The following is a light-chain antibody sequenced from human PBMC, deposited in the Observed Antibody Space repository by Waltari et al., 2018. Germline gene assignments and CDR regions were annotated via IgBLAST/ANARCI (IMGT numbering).Light chain of an antibody. CDR3: AAWDHSLSGRV. Sequence: QSVLIQPPSASGTPGQRVTISCSGSSSYIYWYQQLPGTAPKLLIYRDNQRPPGVPDRFSGSKSGTSASLAISGLRSEDEADYYCAAWDHSLSGRVFGGGTKLTVL. J-gene: IGLJ3*02. CDR2: RDN. V-gene: IGLV1-47*01. CDR1: SSY.